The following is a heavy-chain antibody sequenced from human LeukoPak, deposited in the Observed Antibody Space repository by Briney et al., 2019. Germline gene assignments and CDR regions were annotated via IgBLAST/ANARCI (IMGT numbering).Heavy chain of an antibody. CDR1: GYIFTGYY. CDR3: ARVPDPQGVGAVYYFDY. V-gene: IGHV1-2*02. J-gene: IGHJ4*02. D-gene: IGHD3-16*01. Sequence: ASVKVSCKASGYIFTGYYIHWVRQAPGQGLEWMGWINPNSGGTNYAQKFQGRVTMTRDTSISTAYMELSRLRSDDTAVYYCARVPDPQGVGAVYYFDYWGQGTLVTVSS. CDR2: INPNSGGT.